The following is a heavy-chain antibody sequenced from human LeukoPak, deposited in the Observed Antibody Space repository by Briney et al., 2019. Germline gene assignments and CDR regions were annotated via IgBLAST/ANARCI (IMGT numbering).Heavy chain of an antibody. Sequence: PGRSLRLSCAASRFTCSSYAMQWLRQAPGKGRVGLTVISYEESNKEYAHSVKGRFTISRDNSKTRLYLQMKSLRAEDRDVFYCAGYTDVVVRAAINYYYYMDVWCKGTTATVSS. J-gene: IGHJ6*03. D-gene: IGHD2-2*01. CDR1: RFTCSSYA. CDR2: ISYEESNK. V-gene: IGHV3-30*04. CDR3: AGYTDVVVRAAINYYYYMDV.